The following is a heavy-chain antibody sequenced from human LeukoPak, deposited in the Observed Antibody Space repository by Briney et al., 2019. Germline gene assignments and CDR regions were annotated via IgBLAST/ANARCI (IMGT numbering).Heavy chain of an antibody. CDR1: GGSISGYY. J-gene: IGHJ2*01. D-gene: IGHD4-17*01. CDR2: INHSGST. V-gene: IGHV4-34*01. Sequence: SETLSLTCTVSGGSISGYYWSWIRQPPGKGLEWIGEINHSGSTNYNPSLKSRVTISVDTSKNQFSLKLTSVTAADTAVYYCARRTVTTFGYFDLWGRGTLVTVSS. CDR3: ARRTVTTFGYFDL.